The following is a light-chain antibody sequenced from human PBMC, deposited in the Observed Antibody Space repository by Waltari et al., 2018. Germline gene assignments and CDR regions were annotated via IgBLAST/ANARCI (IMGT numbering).Light chain of an antibody. CDR3: ESADREDTYVV. J-gene: IGLJ2*01. CDR2: KDS. CDR1: ALPKQY. V-gene: IGLV3-25*03. Sequence: SYELTQPPSVSVSPGQTAGITCSGDALPKQYAYWYQQKPGQAPVLVIYKDSERPAGIPERFSGSSSGTTVTLTSRGVHAEDEADYYCESADREDTYVVVGGGTKLTVL.